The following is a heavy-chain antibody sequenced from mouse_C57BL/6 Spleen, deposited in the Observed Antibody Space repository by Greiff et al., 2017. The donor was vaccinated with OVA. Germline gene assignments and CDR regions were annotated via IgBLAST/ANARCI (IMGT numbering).Heavy chain of an antibody. CDR1: GYTFTSYW. Sequence: VQLQQSGAELAKPGASVKLSCKASGYTFTSYWMHWVKQRPGQGLEWIGYINPSSGYTKYNQKFKDKATLTADKSSSTAYMQLSSLTYEDSAVYYCAKPLQLSPYYCDYGGQGTTLTVSS. D-gene: IGHD3-2*02. CDR3: AKPLQLSPYYCDY. J-gene: IGHJ2*01. V-gene: IGHV1-7*01. CDR2: INPSSGYT.